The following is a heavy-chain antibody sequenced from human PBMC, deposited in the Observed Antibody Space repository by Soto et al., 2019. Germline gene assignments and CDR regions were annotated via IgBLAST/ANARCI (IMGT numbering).Heavy chain of an antibody. CDR2: ITGSGVST. D-gene: IGHD1-26*01. J-gene: IGHJ2*01. CDR1: GFTFSSYA. CDR3: ARGGSLNWYFDL. Sequence: PGGSLRLSCAASGFTFSSYAMSWVRQSPGRGLTWVSVITGSGVSTYYADSVKGRFTFSRDNAKNTLYLQMNSLRAEDTAVYYCARGGSLNWYFDLWGRGTLVTVSS. V-gene: IGHV3-23*01.